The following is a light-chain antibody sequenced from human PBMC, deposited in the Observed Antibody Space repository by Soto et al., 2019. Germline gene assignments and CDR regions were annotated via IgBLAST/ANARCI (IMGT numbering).Light chain of an antibody. CDR2: AVS. CDR3: LQDHNLLT. CDR1: QGIGSD. Sequence: AIKMTQSPSSLSASVGDRVTITCRASQGIGSDLAWYQQRPGKAPKLLIYAVSSLQNGVPSRFSGSGSGTDFTLTISSLQPEDFATYYCLQDHNLLTFGGGTKVEIK. J-gene: IGKJ4*01. V-gene: IGKV1-6*01.